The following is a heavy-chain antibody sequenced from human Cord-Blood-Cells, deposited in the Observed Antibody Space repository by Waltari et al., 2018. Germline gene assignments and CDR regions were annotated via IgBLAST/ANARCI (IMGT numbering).Heavy chain of an antibody. Sequence: QVQLVQSGAEVKKPGASVKVSCKASGYTFTSYDINWVRQATGQGLEWMGWMNPNSGTTGYAQKFKGRVTMTRNTSISTAYMELSSLRSEDTAVYYCAMHERGYSYGYYYYYGMDVWGQGTTVTVSS. V-gene: IGHV1-8*01. CDR3: AMHERGYSYGYYYYYGMDV. CDR1: GYTFTSYD. D-gene: IGHD5-18*01. CDR2: MNPNSGTT. J-gene: IGHJ6*02.